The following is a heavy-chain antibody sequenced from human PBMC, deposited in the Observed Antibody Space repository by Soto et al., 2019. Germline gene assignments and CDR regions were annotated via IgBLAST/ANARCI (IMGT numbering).Heavy chain of an antibody. Sequence: QVQLVESGGGVVQPGRSLRLSCAASGFTFSSYGMHWVRQAPGKGLEWVAVISYDGSNKYYADSVKGRFTISRDNYKNTVYLQMNSLGAEDTAVYYCAKESPTVAGQRGLGYWGPGTLVTVSS. CDR3: AKESPTVAGQRGLGY. J-gene: IGHJ4*02. CDR2: ISYDGSNK. V-gene: IGHV3-30*18. D-gene: IGHD6-19*01. CDR1: GFTFSSYG.